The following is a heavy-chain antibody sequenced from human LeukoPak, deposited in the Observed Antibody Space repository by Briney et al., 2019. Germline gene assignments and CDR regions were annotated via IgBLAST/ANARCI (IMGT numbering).Heavy chain of an antibody. V-gene: IGHV3-66*02. J-gene: IGHJ4*02. CDR1: GFTVSSNY. Sequence: GGSLRLSCAASGFTVSSNYMSWVRQAPGKGLEWVSVIYSGGSTYYADSVKGRFTISRDNSKNTLYLQMNSLRAEDTAVYYCARGSATIDPSGVFDYWGQGTLVPVSS. CDR2: IYSGGST. CDR3: ARGSATIDPSGVFDY. D-gene: IGHD5-12*01.